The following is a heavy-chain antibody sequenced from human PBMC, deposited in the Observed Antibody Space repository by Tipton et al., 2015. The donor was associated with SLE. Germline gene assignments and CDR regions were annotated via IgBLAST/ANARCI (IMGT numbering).Heavy chain of an antibody. CDR3: ARGGRIAIFGVATDGAIDI. V-gene: IGHV4-59*01. CDR2: IFYSGST. D-gene: IGHD3-3*01. CDR1: GGSISSYY. J-gene: IGHJ3*02. Sequence: GLVKPSETLSLSCTVSGGSISSYYWSWIRQPPGKGLEWIGYIFYSGSTNYNPSLKSRVTISVDTSKNQFSLKLSSVTAADTAVYYCARGGRIAIFGVATDGAIDIWGQGTMVTVSS.